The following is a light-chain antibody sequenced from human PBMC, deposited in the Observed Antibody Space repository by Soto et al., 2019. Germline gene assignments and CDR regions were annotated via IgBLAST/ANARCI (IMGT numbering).Light chain of an antibody. CDR2: TTN. CDR1: SGSVSTDNY. J-gene: IGLJ3*02. Sequence: QTVVTQEPAVSVSPGGTVTLTCSLTSGSVSTDNYASWFQQTPGQAPRTLIYTTNSRSSGAPARFSGSVLGNKAALTITGAQAVDESVYYCVLYVGAGIWVFGGGTQLTVL. CDR3: VLYVGAGIWV. V-gene: IGLV8-61*01.